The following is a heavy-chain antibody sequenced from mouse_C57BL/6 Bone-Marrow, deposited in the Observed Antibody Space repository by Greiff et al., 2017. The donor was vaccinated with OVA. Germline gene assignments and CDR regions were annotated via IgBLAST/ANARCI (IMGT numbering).Heavy chain of an antibody. CDR3: ARAFTTVVPYYFDY. CDR1: GYTFTDYY. J-gene: IGHJ2*01. Sequence: VKLQESGAELVRPGASVKLSCKASGYTFTDYYINWVKQRPGQGLEWIARIYPGSGNTYYNEKFKGKATLTAEKSSSTAYMQLSSLTSEDSAVYFCARAFTTVVPYYFDYWGQGTTLTVSS. CDR2: IYPGSGNT. D-gene: IGHD1-1*01. V-gene: IGHV1-76*01.